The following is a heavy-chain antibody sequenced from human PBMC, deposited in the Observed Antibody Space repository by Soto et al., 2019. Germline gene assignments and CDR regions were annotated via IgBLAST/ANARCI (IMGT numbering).Heavy chain of an antibody. Sequence: QVQLVQSGAEVKKPGSSVKVTCKASGGTFSSYAISWVRQAPGQGLEWMGGIIPIFGTANYAQKFQGRVTLTADKSTSTAYMELSSLRPEDTAVYYCAGTFGVVIIGYYYYGMDVWGQGTTVTVSS. CDR3: AGTFGVVIIGYYYYGMDV. J-gene: IGHJ6*02. CDR2: IIPIFGTA. CDR1: GGTFSSYA. V-gene: IGHV1-69*06. D-gene: IGHD3-3*01.